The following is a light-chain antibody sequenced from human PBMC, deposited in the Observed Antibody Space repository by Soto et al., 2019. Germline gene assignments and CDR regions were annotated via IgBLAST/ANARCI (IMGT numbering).Light chain of an antibody. CDR3: QKYNSAPRT. J-gene: IGKJ1*01. V-gene: IGKV1-27*01. Sequence: DIQMTQSPSCLSASVGDRVTITCRASQGISNYLAWYQQKPGEVPNLLIYAASTLQSGVPSRFSGSGSGTVFTLTITSLQPEDVATYYCQKYNSAPRTFGQGTKVEIK. CDR2: AAS. CDR1: QGISNY.